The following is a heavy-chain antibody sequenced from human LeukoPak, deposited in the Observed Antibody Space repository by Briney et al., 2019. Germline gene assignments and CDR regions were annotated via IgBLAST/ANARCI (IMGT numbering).Heavy chain of an antibody. J-gene: IGHJ2*01. CDR2: INPSGGST. D-gene: IGHD2-21*02. CDR1: GYTFTSYY. V-gene: IGHV1-46*01. CDR3: ARDRGSRRVAYCGGDCYIGYFDL. Sequence: ASVKVSCKASGYTFTSYYMHWVRQAPGQGLEWMGIINPSGGSTSYAQKFQGRVTMTRDTSTSTVYMELSSLRSEDTAVYYCARDRGSRRVAYCGGDCYIGYFDLWGRGTLVTVSS.